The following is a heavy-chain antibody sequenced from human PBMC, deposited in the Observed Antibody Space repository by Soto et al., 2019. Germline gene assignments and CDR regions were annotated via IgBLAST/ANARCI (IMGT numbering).Heavy chain of an antibody. CDR1: GDTFTDYW. Sequence: VESLKISCKGSGDTFTDYWIGWVRQLPGKGLEWMGVIYPGDSDTRYSPSFQGHVTITVDKSTISRDNTKSTLYLHTTDLRAEDTAVYFCGRTNGGGFGISGHLDVELWGQGTSV. D-gene: IGHD2-8*01. V-gene: IGHV5-51*01. CDR3: DTAVYFCGRTNGGGFGISGHLDVEL. J-gene: IGHJ5*02. CDR2: IYPGDSDT.